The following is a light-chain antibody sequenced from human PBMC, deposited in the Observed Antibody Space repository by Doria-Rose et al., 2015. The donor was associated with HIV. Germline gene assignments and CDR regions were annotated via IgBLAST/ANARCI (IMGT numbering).Light chain of an antibody. CDR2: GAS. CDR1: QSISSN. CDR3: QQYHDWPPFT. V-gene: IGKV3-15*01. J-gene: IGKJ3*01. Sequence: EIVMTQSPATLSVSPGDRVTLSCRASQSISSNLAWYQQIPGQAPRLLISGASTRATGIPARFSGSGSGTDFTLTISSLQSEDFAVYYCQQYHDWPPFTFGPGTKVDIK.